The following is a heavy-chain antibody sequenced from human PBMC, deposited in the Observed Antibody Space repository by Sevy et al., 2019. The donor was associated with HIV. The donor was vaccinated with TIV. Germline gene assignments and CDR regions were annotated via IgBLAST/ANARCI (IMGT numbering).Heavy chain of an antibody. CDR1: GGTFDNYG. Sequence: ASVKVSCKASGGTFDNYGISWVRQAPGQGLEWMGEIIPFFGTADYAQKFQGRVTITADEVTSTAYMELSSLRLDDTAVYYCARTTPDGYSYSSYDGLDVWGQVTTVTVSS. J-gene: IGHJ6*02. CDR3: ARTTPDGYSYSSYDGLDV. D-gene: IGHD5-18*01. CDR2: IIPFFGTA. V-gene: IGHV1-69*01.